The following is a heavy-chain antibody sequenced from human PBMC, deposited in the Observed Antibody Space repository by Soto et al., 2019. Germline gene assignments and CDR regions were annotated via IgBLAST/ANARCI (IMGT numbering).Heavy chain of an antibody. D-gene: IGHD3-22*01. J-gene: IGHJ4*02. V-gene: IGHV3-9*01. CDR2: ISWNSGSI. Sequence: GGSLRLSCAASGFTFDDYAMHWVRQAPGKGLEWVSGISWNSGSIGYADSVKGRFTISRDNSKNTLYLQMNSLRAEDTAVYYCAKGYYDSSGYGFDYWGQGTLVTVSS. CDR1: GFTFDDYA. CDR3: AKGYYDSSGYGFDY.